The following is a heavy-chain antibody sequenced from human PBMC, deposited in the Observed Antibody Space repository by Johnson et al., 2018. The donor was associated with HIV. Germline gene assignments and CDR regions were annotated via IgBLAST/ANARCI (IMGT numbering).Heavy chain of an antibody. D-gene: IGHD3-22*01. CDR3: AKPKRIVVEEADAFDI. J-gene: IGHJ3*02. V-gene: IGHV3-11*05. Sequence: QVQLVESGGGLVKPGGSLRLSCAASNFTFKDYYMNWIRQAPGKGLEWISYISGSGFDTFYADSVKGRFTISRDNSKNTLYLQMNSLRAEDTAVYYCAKPKRIVVEEADAFDIWGQGTMVTVSS. CDR2: ISGSGFDT. CDR1: NFTFKDYY.